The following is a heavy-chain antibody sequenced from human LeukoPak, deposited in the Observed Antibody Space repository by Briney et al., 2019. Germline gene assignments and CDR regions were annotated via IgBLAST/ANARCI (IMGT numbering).Heavy chain of an antibody. CDR1: GFTFSSYA. Sequence: GGSLRLSCAASGFTFSSYAMSWVRQAPGKGLEWVSGISGSGSSTYYADSVKGRFTISRDNSNNTLYLQMNSLRAEDTAVYYRANLYDFWSGLDYWGQGTPVTVSS. CDR3: ANLYDFWSGLDY. D-gene: IGHD3-3*01. CDR2: ISGSGSST. V-gene: IGHV3-23*01. J-gene: IGHJ4*02.